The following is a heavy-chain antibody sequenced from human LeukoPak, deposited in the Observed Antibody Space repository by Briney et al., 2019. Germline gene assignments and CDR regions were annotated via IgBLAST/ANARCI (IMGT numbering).Heavy chain of an antibody. Sequence: SENLSLNCAVYGGSFSGYYWSWIRQPPGKGLEWIGEINHSGSTNYNPSLKSRVTISVDTSKNQFSLKLSSVTAADTAVYYCARLRRGYSYGPLFDYWGQGTLVTVSS. J-gene: IGHJ4*02. CDR2: INHSGST. CDR3: ARLRRGYSYGPLFDY. CDR1: GGSFSGYY. V-gene: IGHV4-34*01. D-gene: IGHD5-18*01.